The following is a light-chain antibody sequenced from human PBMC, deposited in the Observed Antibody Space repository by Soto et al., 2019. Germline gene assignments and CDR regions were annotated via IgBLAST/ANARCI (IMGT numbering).Light chain of an antibody. CDR1: QSVSSSY. J-gene: IGKJ2*01. CDR3: QQYGSSPMYT. CDR2: GAS. V-gene: IGKV3-20*01. Sequence: ERVLTQSPGTLSLSPGERATLSCRASQSVSSSYLAWYQQKPGQAPRLLIYGASGRATGIPDRFSGSGSGTDFTLTISRLEPEDFAVYYCQQYGSSPMYTFGQGTKLEIK.